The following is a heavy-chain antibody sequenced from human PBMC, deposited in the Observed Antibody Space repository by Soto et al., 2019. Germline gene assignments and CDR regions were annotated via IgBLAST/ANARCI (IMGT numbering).Heavy chain of an antibody. CDR3: AKDKSGWYPPFMDY. Sequence: GSLRRSCAASGFTFSSYSMNWVRQAPGKGLEWVAIICSDGSTKYYADSVKGRFTISRDNSKNTLYLQMNSLRAEDTAVYYCAKDKSGWYPPFMDYWGQGTLVTVSS. V-gene: IGHV3-30*02. J-gene: IGHJ4*02. CDR2: ICSDGSTK. CDR1: GFTFSSYS. D-gene: IGHD6-19*01.